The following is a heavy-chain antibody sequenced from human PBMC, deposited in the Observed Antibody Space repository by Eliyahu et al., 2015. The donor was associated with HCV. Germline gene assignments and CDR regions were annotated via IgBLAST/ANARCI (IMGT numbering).Heavy chain of an antibody. D-gene: IGHD6-13*01. V-gene: IGHV3-30*02. Sequence: DSVKGRFTISRDNSKNTLYLQMNSLRAEDTAVYYCAKDIAAAATLIDYWGQGTLVTVSS. J-gene: IGHJ4*02. CDR3: AKDIAAAATLIDY.